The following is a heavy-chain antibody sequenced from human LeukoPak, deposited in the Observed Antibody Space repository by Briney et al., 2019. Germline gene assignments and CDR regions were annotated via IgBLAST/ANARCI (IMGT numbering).Heavy chain of an antibody. CDR2: ISSSSSTI. V-gene: IGHV3-48*01. CDR3: ARGRGGRLFPLFDY. D-gene: IGHD2-21*01. Sequence: SGGSLRLSCAASGFTFSSYSMNWVRQAPGRELEWVSYISSSSSTIYYADSVKGRFTISRDNAKNSLYLQMNSLRAEDTAVYYCARGRGGRLFPLFDYWGQGTLVTVSS. J-gene: IGHJ4*02. CDR1: GFTFSSYS.